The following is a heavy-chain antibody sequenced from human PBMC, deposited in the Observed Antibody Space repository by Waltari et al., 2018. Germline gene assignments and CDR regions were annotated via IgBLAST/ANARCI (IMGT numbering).Heavy chain of an antibody. Sequence: QVQVVESGGGVVQPGTSLRRSCAASGFAFGRYAMLWVRQAPGKGLEWMAVISFDGSPKFYADSVNGRFTISRDNSRNTLYLQMNSLRADDTAVYYCAKGKVGVVGDYYYYYMDVWGKGTTVTVSS. D-gene: IGHD1-26*01. V-gene: IGHV3-30*01. CDR1: GFAFGRYA. CDR3: AKGKVGVVGDYYYYYMDV. CDR2: ISFDGSPK. J-gene: IGHJ6*03.